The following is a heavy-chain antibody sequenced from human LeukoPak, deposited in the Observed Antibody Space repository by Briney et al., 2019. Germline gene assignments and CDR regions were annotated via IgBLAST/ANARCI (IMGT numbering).Heavy chain of an antibody. Sequence: GGSLRLSCTASGFTLSSYEMNWVRQAPGKGLEWVAYISSSGSTIYYPDSVQGRFTIYRDKATTSLYLQRNSLRAEDTAVYYCARVVFRYFLHWGQGTLVTVSS. CDR3: ARVVFRYFLH. D-gene: IGHD3-9*01. J-gene: IGHJ4*02. V-gene: IGHV3-48*03. CDR2: ISSSGSTI. CDR1: GFTLSSYE.